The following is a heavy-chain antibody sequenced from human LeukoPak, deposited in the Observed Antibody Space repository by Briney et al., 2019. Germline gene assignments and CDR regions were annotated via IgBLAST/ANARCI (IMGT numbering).Heavy chain of an antibody. V-gene: IGHV3-33*06. Sequence: GGSLRLSCAASGFTFSSYGMHWVRQAPGKGLEWVAVIWYDGSNKYYADSVKGRFTISRDNSKNTLYLQMNSLRAEDTAVYYCAKFRATSMLSYFDYWGQGTLVTVSS. CDR1: GFTFSSYG. J-gene: IGHJ4*02. D-gene: IGHD5-18*01. CDR2: IWYDGSNK. CDR3: AKFRATSMLSYFDY.